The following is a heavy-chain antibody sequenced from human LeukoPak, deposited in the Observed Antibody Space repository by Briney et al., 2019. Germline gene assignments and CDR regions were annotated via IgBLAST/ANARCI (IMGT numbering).Heavy chain of an antibody. V-gene: IGHV1-69*06. CDR1: GDTFSVYA. CDR2: IIPIFGTA. D-gene: IGHD6-19*01. CDR3: ARDQGSSGWYFDY. Sequence: SVKVSCKASGDTFSVYAISWVRQAPGQGLEWMGGIIPIFGTANYAQKFQGRVTITADKSTSTAYMELSSLRSEDTAVYYCARDQGSSGWYFDYWGQGTLVTVSS. J-gene: IGHJ4*02.